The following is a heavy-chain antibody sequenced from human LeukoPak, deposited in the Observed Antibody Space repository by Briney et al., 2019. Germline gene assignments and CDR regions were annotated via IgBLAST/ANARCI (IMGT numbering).Heavy chain of an antibody. V-gene: IGHV4-39*01. Sequence: SETLSLTCTVSGGSISSSSYYWGWIRQPPGKGLEWIGSLYYSGNIFYNPSLKRRVTISVETSKNRFSLKLSSVTAADTAVYYCARGYDSSGYPFDYWGQGTLVTVSS. J-gene: IGHJ4*02. D-gene: IGHD3-22*01. CDR3: ARGYDSSGYPFDY. CDR2: LYYSGNI. CDR1: GGSISSSSYY.